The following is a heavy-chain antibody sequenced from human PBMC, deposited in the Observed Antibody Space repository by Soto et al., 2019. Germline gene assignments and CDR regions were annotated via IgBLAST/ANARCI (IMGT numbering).Heavy chain of an antibody. CDR3: AHSPAPRVYFQH. J-gene: IGHJ1*01. CDR1: LFSLNTGGLT. D-gene: IGHD3-10*01. V-gene: IGHV2-5*02. CDR2: IYWDDGK. Sequence: XGPTLVNPTQTLPLTCVFSLFSLNTGGLTVGWILQPPGKALEWVALIYWDDGKRYSPSLKSRLTITKETSRNQVVLTMTNVDPEDTATYFCAHSPAPRVYFQHWGEGTLVTVSS.